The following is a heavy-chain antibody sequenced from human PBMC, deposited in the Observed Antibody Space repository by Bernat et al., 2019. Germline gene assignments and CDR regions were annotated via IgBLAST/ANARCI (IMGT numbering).Heavy chain of an antibody. CDR1: GSTLSSYA. J-gene: IGHJ4*02. Sequence: QVQLVESGGGVVQPGRSLRLSCAASGSTLSSYAMHWVRKAPGKGLEGVAVISYDGSNKYYADSVKGRFTISRDNSKNTLYLQMNSLRAEDTAVYYCARDGNGLDYWGQGTLVTVSS. D-gene: IGHD2-8*01. V-gene: IGHV3-30*01. CDR3: ARDGNGLDY. CDR2: ISYDGSNK.